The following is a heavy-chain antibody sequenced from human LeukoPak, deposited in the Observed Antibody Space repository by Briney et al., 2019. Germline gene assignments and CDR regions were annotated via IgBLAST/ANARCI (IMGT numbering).Heavy chain of an antibody. Sequence: ASVKVSCTASGYTVTSYYMHWVRQAPGQGLEWMGIVNPSSISASYAQKFQGRVTMTRDTSTSTVSMELSSLRSDDTAVYYCASVYQHGMDVWGQGTTVTVSS. D-gene: IGHD2-2*01. CDR3: ASVYQHGMDV. J-gene: IGHJ6*02. V-gene: IGHV1-46*01. CDR1: GYTVTSYY. CDR2: VNPSSISA.